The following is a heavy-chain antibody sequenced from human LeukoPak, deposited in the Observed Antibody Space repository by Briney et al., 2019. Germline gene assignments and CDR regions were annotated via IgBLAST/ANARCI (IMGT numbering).Heavy chain of an antibody. J-gene: IGHJ4*02. CDR2: IRYDGSNK. Sequence: GGSLRLSCAASGFTFSRYGMHWVRQAPGKGLEWVAFIRYDGSNKYYADSVKGRFTISRDNSKNTLYLQMNSLRAEDTAVYYCARGAGTGTYNWGQGTLGTVSS. CDR1: GFTFSRYG. D-gene: IGHD1-7*01. CDR3: ARGAGTGTYN. V-gene: IGHV3-30*02.